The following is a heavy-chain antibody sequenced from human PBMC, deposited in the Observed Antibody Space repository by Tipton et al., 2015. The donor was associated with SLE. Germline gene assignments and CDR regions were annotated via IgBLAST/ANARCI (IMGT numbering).Heavy chain of an antibody. V-gene: IGHV4-61*05. CDR1: GGSISSSSYP. CDR2: IYYSGNT. J-gene: IGHJ4*02. Sequence: TLSLTCTVSGGSISSSSYPWAWIRQPPGKGLEWIGYIYYSGNTKYNPSLKSRVTISVDTSKNQFSLKLSSVTAADTAVYYCARVGYSSGSYYFDYWGQGTLVTVSS. CDR3: ARVGYSSGSYYFDY. D-gene: IGHD6-19*01.